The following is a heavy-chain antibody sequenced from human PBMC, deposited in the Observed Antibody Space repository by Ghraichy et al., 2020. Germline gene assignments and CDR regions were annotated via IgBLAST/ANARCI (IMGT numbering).Heavy chain of an antibody. J-gene: IGHJ3*01. D-gene: IGHD2-15*01. V-gene: IGHV1-2*06. CDR3: AKPLQDIEDRSLSKEFAFHF. CDR1: GYIFTDYY. CDR2: IDPRTGDT. Sequence: ASVKVSCKASGYIFTDYYLNWVRQAPGQGLEWMGRIDPRTGDTIYAENFQGRVTMTKDKSISTAYLELSRLTSNDTAVYFCAKPLQDIEDRSLSKEFAFHFWGQGAKVIVSS.